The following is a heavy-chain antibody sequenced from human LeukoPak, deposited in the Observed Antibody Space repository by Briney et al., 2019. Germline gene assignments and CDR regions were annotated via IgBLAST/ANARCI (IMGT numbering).Heavy chain of an antibody. D-gene: IGHD3-10*01. CDR2: IYSDNT. CDR3: AREETMVRGVIIGAYYMDV. J-gene: IGHJ6*03. V-gene: IGHV3-53*01. Sequence: GGSLRLSCTVSGFTVSSNSMSWVRQAPGKGLEWVSFIYSDNTHYSDSVKGRFTISRDNSKNTLYLQMNSLRAEDTAVYYCAREETMVRGVIIGAYYMDVWGKGTTVTISS. CDR1: GFTVSSNS.